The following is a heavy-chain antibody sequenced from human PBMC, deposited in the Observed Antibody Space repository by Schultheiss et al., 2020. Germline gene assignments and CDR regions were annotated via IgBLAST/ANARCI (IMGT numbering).Heavy chain of an antibody. D-gene: IGHD2-2*01. Sequence: SETLSLTCTVSGGSISSGGYYWSWIRQPPGKGLEWIGEINHSGSTYYNPSLKSRVTISVDTSKNQFSLKLSSVTAADTAVYYCARHDPAIIVVPAAFYGMDVWGQGTTVTVSS. J-gene: IGHJ6*02. CDR1: GGSISSGGYY. CDR3: ARHDPAIIVVPAAFYGMDV. V-gene: IGHV4-39*01. CDR2: INHSGST.